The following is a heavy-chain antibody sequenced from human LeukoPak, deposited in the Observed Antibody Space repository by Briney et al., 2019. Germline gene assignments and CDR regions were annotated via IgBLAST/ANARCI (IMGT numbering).Heavy chain of an antibody. V-gene: IGHV3-30*02. CDR3: AKLEIQLWWTYFDY. D-gene: IGHD5-18*01. J-gene: IGHJ4*02. Sequence: GGSLRLSCAASGFTFSGYGMHWVRQAPGKGLEWVAFIRYDGSNKYYADSVKGRFTISRDNSKNTLYLQMNSLRAEDTAVYYCAKLEIQLWWTYFDYWGQGTLVTVSS. CDR1: GFTFSGYG. CDR2: IRYDGSNK.